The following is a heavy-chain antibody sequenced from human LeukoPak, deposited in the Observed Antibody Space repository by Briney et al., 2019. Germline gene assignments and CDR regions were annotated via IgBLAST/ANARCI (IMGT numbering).Heavy chain of an antibody. CDR1: GFTFSSYG. V-gene: IGHV3-30*02. CDR2: IRYDGSNK. J-gene: IGHJ4*02. D-gene: IGHD6-13*01. Sequence: GGSLRLSCAASGFTFSSYGMHWVRQAPGKGLEWVAFIRYDGSNKYYADSVKGRFTISRDNSKNTLYLQMNSLRAEDTAAYYCAKSGGGQQLVPYYFDYWGQGTLVTVSS. CDR3: AKSGGGQQLVPYYFDY.